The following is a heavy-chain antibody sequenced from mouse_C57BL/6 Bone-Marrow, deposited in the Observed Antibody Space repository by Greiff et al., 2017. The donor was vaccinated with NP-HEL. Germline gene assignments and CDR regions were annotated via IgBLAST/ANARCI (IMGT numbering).Heavy chain of an antibody. CDR3: ARQYGYDEGYFDY. J-gene: IGHJ2*01. CDR1: GFTFSSYT. Sequence: DVKLVESGGGLVKPGGSLKLSCAASGFTFSSYTMSWVRQTPEKRLEWVATISGGGGNTYYPDSVKGRFTISRDNAKNTLYLQMSSLRSEDTALYYCARQYGYDEGYFDYWGQGTTLTVSS. V-gene: IGHV5-9*01. CDR2: ISGGGGNT. D-gene: IGHD2-2*01.